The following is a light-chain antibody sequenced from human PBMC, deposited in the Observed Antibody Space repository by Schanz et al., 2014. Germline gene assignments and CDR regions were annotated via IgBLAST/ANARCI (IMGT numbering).Light chain of an antibody. CDR1: SSDVGGYDY. CDR2: NVR. CDR3: SSYTSSSTLS. V-gene: IGLV2-14*01. J-gene: IGLJ2*01. Sequence: QSVLTQPASVSGSPGQSITISCTGGSSDVGGYDYVSWYQQQPGKAPKLLIYNVRNRSSGVSNRFSGSKSGNTASLVISGLRPEDDADYFCSSYTSSSTLSFGGGTKLTVL.